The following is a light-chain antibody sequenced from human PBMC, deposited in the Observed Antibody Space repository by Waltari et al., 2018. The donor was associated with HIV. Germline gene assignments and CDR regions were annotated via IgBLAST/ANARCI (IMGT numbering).Light chain of an antibody. CDR2: NAS. CDR1: HNVRTN. J-gene: IGKJ1*01. V-gene: IGKV3-15*01. CDR3: QQDDGWPRT. Sequence: VMTQSPAILSVSQGERANLSCRSSHNVRTNLAWYRQKPGQTPRLVNFNASTRATGIPARFSGSETGTTFSLIIAHIQTEDFVDYDCQQDDGWPRTFGQGTNVEI.